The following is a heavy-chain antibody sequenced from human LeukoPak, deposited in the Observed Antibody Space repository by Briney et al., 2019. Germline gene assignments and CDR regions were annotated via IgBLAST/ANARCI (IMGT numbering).Heavy chain of an antibody. CDR2: IRYDGSNK. Sequence: GGSLRLSCAASGFTFSSYSMNWVRQAPGKGLEWVAFIRYDGSNKYYADSVKGRFTISRDNSKNTLYLQMNSLRAEDTAVYYCAKDLVRRFLEWLPPVFDYWGQGTLVTVSS. CDR1: GFTFSSYS. V-gene: IGHV3-30*02. J-gene: IGHJ4*02. CDR3: AKDLVRRFLEWLPPVFDY. D-gene: IGHD3-3*01.